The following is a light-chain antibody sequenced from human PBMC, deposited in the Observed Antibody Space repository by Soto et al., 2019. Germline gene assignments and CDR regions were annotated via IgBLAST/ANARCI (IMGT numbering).Light chain of an antibody. J-gene: IGKJ1*01. CDR3: QQYDSSVT. CDR1: QNVDSRF. Sequence: EIVLTQSPGSLSLFPGERATLSCRASQNVDSRFFAWYQQRPGQAPRLLIYGASRRATGIPDRFTGSGSGTDFTLTISGLEPEDFALYYCQQYDSSVTFGLGTKVEIK. CDR2: GAS. V-gene: IGKV3-20*01.